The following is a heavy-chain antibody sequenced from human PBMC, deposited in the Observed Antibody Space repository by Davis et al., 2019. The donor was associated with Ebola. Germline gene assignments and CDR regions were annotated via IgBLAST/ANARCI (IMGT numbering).Heavy chain of an antibody. Sequence: ASVKVSCKASGYTFTSYGISWVRQAPGQGLEWMGWISAYNGNTNYAQKFQGRVTITADKSTSTAYMELSSLRSEDTAVYYCARDPNLQIAVAGMWGWFDPWGQGTLVTVSS. CDR2: ISAYNGNT. CDR3: ARDPNLQIAVAGMWGWFDP. J-gene: IGHJ5*02. CDR1: GYTFTSYG. V-gene: IGHV1-18*01. D-gene: IGHD6-19*01.